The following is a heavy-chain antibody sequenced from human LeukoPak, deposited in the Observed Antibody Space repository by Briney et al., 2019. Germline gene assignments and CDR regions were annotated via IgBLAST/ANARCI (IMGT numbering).Heavy chain of an antibody. D-gene: IGHD6-13*01. CDR1: GFTFSSYA. CDR2: ISGSGGST. Sequence: GGSLRLSCAASGFTFSSYAMSWVRQAPGKGLEWVSAISGSGGSTYYADSVKGRFTISRDNSKNTLYLQMNSLRAEDTAVYYCARDSDPYSSNSYYFDYWGQGTLVTVSS. CDR3: ARDSDPYSSNSYYFDY. J-gene: IGHJ4*02. V-gene: IGHV3-23*01.